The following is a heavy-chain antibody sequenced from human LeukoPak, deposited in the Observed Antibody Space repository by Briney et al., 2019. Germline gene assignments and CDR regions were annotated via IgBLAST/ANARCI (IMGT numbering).Heavy chain of an antibody. D-gene: IGHD1-1*01. Sequence: PSETLSLTCTVSGGSISRYYWSWIRLPPGKGLEWIGYIYYSGNTNYNPSLKSRVTISVDTSKNQFSLELSSVTAADTAVYYCARHGNDFGYYFDYWGQGTLVAVSS. CDR3: ARHGNDFGYYFDY. J-gene: IGHJ4*02. CDR1: GGSISRYY. CDR2: IYYSGNT. V-gene: IGHV4-59*08.